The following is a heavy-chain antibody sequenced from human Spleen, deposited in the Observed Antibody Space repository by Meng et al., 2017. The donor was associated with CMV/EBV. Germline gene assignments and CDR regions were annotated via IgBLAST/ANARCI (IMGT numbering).Heavy chain of an antibody. CDR3: ARDRVVAVGSLVYFDF. CDR1: DYTFTDYY. Sequence: SVKVSCKASDYTFTDYYIHWVRQAPGQGLEWMGGIIPMRGRVNYAQKFQGRVTITADKATSTMHLEMRSLRSDDTAMYYCARDRVVAVGSLVYFDFWGQGTLVTVSS. CDR2: IIPMRGRV. J-gene: IGHJ4*02. D-gene: IGHD2-15*01. V-gene: IGHV1-69*10.